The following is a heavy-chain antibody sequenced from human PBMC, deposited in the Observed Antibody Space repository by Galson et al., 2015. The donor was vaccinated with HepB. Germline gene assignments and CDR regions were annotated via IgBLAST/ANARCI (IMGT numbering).Heavy chain of an antibody. CDR2: ISYDGSNK. Sequence: SLRLSCAASGFTFSSYGMHWVRQAPGKGLEWVAVISYDGSNKYYADSVKGRFTISRDNSKNTLYLQMNSLRAEDTAVYYCAKDGWFGELSGYFDYWGQGTLVTVSS. D-gene: IGHD3-10*01. CDR1: GFTFSSYG. J-gene: IGHJ4*02. V-gene: IGHV3-30*18. CDR3: AKDGWFGELSGYFDY.